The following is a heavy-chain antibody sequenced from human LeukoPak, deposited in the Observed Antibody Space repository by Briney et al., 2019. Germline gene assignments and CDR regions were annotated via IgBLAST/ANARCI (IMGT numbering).Heavy chain of an antibody. CDR3: ARDHPTTHFDY. D-gene: IGHD1-1*01. V-gene: IGHV4-61*01. Sequence: PETLSLTCTVSGGSVSVGNYYWSWIRQPPGKGLEWIGYVYSSVSTNYSPSLISRVTISLDTSKNQFSLKLRSVTAADTALYYCARDHPTTHFDYWGQGTLVTVSS. J-gene: IGHJ4*02. CDR2: VYSSVST. CDR1: GGSVSVGNYY.